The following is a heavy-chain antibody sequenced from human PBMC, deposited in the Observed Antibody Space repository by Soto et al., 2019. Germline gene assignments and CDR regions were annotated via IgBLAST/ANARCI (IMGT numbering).Heavy chain of an antibody. J-gene: IGHJ4*02. CDR1: GFTFSSYG. Sequence: PGGSLRLSCAGSGFTFSSYGMHWVRQAPGKGLEWVAVIWYDGSNKYYADSVKGRFTISRDNSKNTQYLQVNSLRAEDTAVYYCAREIGINLSSPGYWGQGTLVTVSS. CDR3: AREIGINLSSPGY. D-gene: IGHD1-26*01. CDR2: IWYDGSNK. V-gene: IGHV3-33*01.